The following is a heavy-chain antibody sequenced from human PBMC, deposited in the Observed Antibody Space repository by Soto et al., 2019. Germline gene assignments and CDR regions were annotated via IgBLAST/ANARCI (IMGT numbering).Heavy chain of an antibody. CDR1: GFSFRTSGVG. V-gene: IGHV2-5*02. CDR2: IYWDDDR. J-gene: IGHJ4*02. CDR3: ANRRGGYGVVTPFNY. Sequence: SGPTLVNPTQTLTLTCTFSGFSFRTSGVGVGWIRQPPGKALEWLALIYWDDDRRYSPSLKDRLTITKDTSKSQVVLTMTNVDTADTGTYYCANRRGGYGVVTPFNYWGQGTPVTVSS. D-gene: IGHD3-16*01.